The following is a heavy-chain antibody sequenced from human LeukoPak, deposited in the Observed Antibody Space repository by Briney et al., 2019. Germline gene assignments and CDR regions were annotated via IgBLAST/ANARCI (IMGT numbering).Heavy chain of an antibody. D-gene: IGHD6-19*01. J-gene: IGHJ6*03. CDR3: ARDREQWLVRGTSYYYYYMDV. V-gene: IGHV4-59*01. CDR2: IYYSGST. CDR1: GGSISSYY. Sequence: SETLSLTCTVSGGSISSYYWSWIRQPPGKGLEWIGYIYYSGSTNYNPSLKSRVTISVDTSKNQFSLRLSSVTAADTAVYYCARDREQWLVRGTSYYYYYMDVWGKGTTVTISS.